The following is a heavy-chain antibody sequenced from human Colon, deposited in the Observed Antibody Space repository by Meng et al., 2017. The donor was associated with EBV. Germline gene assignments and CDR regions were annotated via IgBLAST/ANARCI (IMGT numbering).Heavy chain of an antibody. J-gene: IGHJ4*02. CDR2: IYHSGST. CDR3: ARVGAYCGGDCYHPR. CDR1: GGSLSSRNW. D-gene: IGHD2-21*02. V-gene: IGHV4-4*02. Sequence: QLQGSGPGLVKPSGTLALACAVSGGSLSSRNWWSWVRQPPGKGLEWIGEIYHSGSTNYNPSLKSRVTISVDESKNQFSLRLSSVTAADTAVYYCARVGAYCGGDCYHPRWGQGTLVTVSS.